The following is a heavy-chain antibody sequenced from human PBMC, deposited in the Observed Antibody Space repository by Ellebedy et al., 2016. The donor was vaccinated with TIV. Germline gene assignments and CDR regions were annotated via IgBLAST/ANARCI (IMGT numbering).Heavy chain of an antibody. D-gene: IGHD3-16*02. CDR1: GGSVSSGSSY. J-gene: IGHJ4*02. Sequence: MPSETLSLTCTVSGGSVSSGSSYWSWIRQPPGKGLEWIGYIHYIGSTNYNPSFETRATISLDTSTNQFSLKLTSVTAADTAVYYCARSARLSISQGVDYWGQGTLVTVSS. CDR3: ARSARLSISQGVDY. V-gene: IGHV4-61*01. CDR2: IHYIGST.